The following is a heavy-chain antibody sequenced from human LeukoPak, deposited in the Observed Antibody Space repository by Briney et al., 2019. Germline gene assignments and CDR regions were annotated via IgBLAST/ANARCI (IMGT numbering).Heavy chain of an antibody. V-gene: IGHV4-61*02. J-gene: IGHJ6*03. CDR3: ARDRFGPVYYMDV. D-gene: IGHD3-10*01. CDR2: IYTSGST. CDR1: GGSISSGSYY. Sequence: SPSETLSLTCTVSGGSISSGSYYWSWIRQPAGKGLEWIGRIYTSGSTNYNPSLKSRVTISVDTSKNQFSLKLSSVTAADTAVYYCARDRFGPVYYMDVWGKGTTVTVSS.